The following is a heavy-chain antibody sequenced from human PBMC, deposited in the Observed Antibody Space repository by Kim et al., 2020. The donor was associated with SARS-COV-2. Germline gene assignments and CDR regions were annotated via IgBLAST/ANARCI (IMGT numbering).Heavy chain of an antibody. Sequence: SETLSLTCTVSGGSISSSSYYWGWIRQPPGKGLEWIGSIYYSGSTYYNPTLKSRVPISAATSKNKFYLKLSSVTAADTAVYYCARTAGITIFCVVIRGPHDYWGQGTLVTVSS. CDR3: ARTAGITIFCVVIRGPHDY. CDR1: GGSISSSSYY. V-gene: IGHV4-39*01. CDR2: IYYSGST. J-gene: IGHJ4*02. D-gene: IGHD3-3*01.